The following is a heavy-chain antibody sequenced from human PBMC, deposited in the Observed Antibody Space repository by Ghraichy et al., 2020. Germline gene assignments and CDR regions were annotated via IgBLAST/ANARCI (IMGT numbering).Heavy chain of an antibody. CDR1: GYTFTSYD. D-gene: IGHD2-21*01. CDR3: ARVYSDQHGRRGKNWFDP. V-gene: IGHV1-8*03. J-gene: IGHJ5*02. Sequence: ASVKVSCKASGYTFTSYDINWVRQATGQGLEWMGWMNPNSGNTGYAQKFQGRVTITRNTSISTAYMELSSLRSEDTAVYYCARVYSDQHGRRGKNWFDPWGQGTLLTVSS. CDR2: MNPNSGNT.